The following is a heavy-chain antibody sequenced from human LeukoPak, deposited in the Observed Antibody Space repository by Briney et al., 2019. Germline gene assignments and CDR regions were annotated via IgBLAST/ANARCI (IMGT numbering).Heavy chain of an antibody. V-gene: IGHV1-69*05. CDR1: GGTFSSYA. Sequence: SVKVSCKASGGTFSSYAISWVRQAPGQGLEWMGGIIPIFGTASYAQKFQGRVTITTDESTSTAYMELSSLRSEDTAVYYCAREPYNWNDGEYFQHWGQGTLVTVSS. CDR3: AREPYNWNDGEYFQH. CDR2: IIPIFGTA. J-gene: IGHJ1*01. D-gene: IGHD1-1*01.